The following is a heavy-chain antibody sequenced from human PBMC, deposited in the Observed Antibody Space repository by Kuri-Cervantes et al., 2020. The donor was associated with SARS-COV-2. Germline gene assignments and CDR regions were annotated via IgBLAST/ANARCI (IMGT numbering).Heavy chain of an antibody. CDR2: ISSSSSYI. D-gene: IGHD7-27*01. CDR1: GFTFSSYS. V-gene: IGHV3-21*01. CDR3: ARGELGISDY. Sequence: GESLKISCAASGFTFSSYSMNWVRQAPGKGLEWVSSISSSSSYIYYADSVKGRFTISRDNAKNSLYLQMNSLRAEDTAVYYCARGELGISDYWGQGTRVTVSS. J-gene: IGHJ4*02.